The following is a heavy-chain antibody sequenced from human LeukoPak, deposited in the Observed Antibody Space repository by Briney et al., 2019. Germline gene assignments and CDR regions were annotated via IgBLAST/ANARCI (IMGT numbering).Heavy chain of an antibody. CDR1: GDSISSSNYY. Sequence: SETLSLTCTVSGDSISSSNYYWGWIRQPPGKGLEWIGSIDYSGSTYYNPSLKSRVTISIDTSRNQFSLKLSSVTAADTAVYYCARHGNPKQRYYYESSGYYFDGIDIWGQGTLVTVSS. D-gene: IGHD3-22*01. V-gene: IGHV4-39*01. CDR2: IDYSGST. J-gene: IGHJ3*02. CDR3: ARHGNPKQRYYYESSGYYFDGIDI.